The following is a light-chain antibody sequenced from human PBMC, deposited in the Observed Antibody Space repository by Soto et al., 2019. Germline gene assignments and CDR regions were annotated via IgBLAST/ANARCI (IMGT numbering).Light chain of an antibody. Sequence: AIQMTQSPSSVSTFVGDSVNITCRASQGISSYLAWYQQKPGKAPKLLIYAASTLQSGVPSRFSGSGSGTDSTLTISCLQSEDFATYYCQQYYSHPTFGQGTRLEIK. J-gene: IGKJ5*01. CDR3: QQYYSHPT. V-gene: IGKV1-8*01. CDR1: QGISSY. CDR2: AAS.